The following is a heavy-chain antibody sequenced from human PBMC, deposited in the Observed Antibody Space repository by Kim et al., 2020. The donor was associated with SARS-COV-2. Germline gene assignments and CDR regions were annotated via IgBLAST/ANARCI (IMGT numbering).Heavy chain of an antibody. J-gene: IGHJ3*02. Sequence: GGSLRLSCAASGFTFSSYGMHWVRQAPGKGLEWVAVIWYDGSNKYYADSVKGRFTISRDNSKNTLYLQMNSLRAEDTAVYYCARDSLYSGYDRDAFDIWGQGTMVTVSS. CDR3: ARDSLYSGYDRDAFDI. CDR2: IWYDGSNK. V-gene: IGHV3-33*01. D-gene: IGHD5-12*01. CDR1: GFTFSSYG.